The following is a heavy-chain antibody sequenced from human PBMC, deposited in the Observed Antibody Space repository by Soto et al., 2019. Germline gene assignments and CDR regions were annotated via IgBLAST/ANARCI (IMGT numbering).Heavy chain of an antibody. CDR2: IWYDGYNQ. D-gene: IGHD3-22*01. Sequence: PGGSLRLSCGASGFTFSSYGMHWVRQAPGKGLEWVAVIWYDGYNQYYAGSVKGRFTISRDNSKSTLYLQMNSLRAEDTAVYYCARDLASNYSDTSGYYRFLPRGLDSWGPGTLVTVSS. CDR1: GFTFSSYG. CDR3: ARDLASNYSDTSGYYRFLPRGLDS. V-gene: IGHV3-33*01. J-gene: IGHJ4*02.